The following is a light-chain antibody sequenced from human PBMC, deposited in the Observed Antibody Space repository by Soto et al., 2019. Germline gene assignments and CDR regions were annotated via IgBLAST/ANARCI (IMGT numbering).Light chain of an antibody. J-gene: IGKJ1*01. V-gene: IGKV1-5*01. CDR1: QSVTAR. CDR3: QQYNSYWWT. CDR2: DAS. Sequence: TQSPGTLSLSPGESGPLSCRASQSVTARYLAWYQQKPGKAPKLLIYDASTLQSGVPSRFSGSGSGTEFTLAISSLQPDDFATYYCQQYNSYWWTFGQGTKVDIK.